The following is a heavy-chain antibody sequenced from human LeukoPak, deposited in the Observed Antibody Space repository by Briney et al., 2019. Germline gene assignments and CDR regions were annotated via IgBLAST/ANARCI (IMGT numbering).Heavy chain of an antibody. CDR1: GFTFDGYP. D-gene: IGHD3-22*01. CDR3: ASEGHYYESSGYGGEEEYFQH. Sequence: PGRSLRLSCAPSGFTFDGYPLHWVRQAPGKGLEWVAGISKNSDSIGYADSVKGRFTISRDNAKNSLYLQMNSLRAEDTAVYYCASEGHYYESSGYGGEEEYFQHWGQGTLVTVSS. CDR2: ISKNSDSI. V-gene: IGHV3-9*01. J-gene: IGHJ1*01.